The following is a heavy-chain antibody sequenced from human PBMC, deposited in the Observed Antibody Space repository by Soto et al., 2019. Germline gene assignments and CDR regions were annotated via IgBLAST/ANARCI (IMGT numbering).Heavy chain of an antibody. D-gene: IGHD3-3*01. CDR3: SGEYFDF. CDR1: GFSFSHAS. V-gene: IGHV3-15*07. J-gene: IGHJ4*02. CDR2: TKSKTDGGTI. Sequence: GSLRLSCAASGFSFSHASMNWVRQAPGGGLEWVGRTKSKTDGGTIDYAAPMKGRFTISRDDSKDTLYLQMNSLKTEDAAVYYCSGEYFDFWGQGTLVTVSS.